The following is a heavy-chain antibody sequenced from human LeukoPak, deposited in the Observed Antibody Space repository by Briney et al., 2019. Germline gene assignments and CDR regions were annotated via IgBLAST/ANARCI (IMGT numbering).Heavy chain of an antibody. CDR2: IRYDGSNK. CDR3: AKEKGSSSWYSSYAFDI. CDR1: GFTFSSYG. D-gene: IGHD6-13*01. J-gene: IGHJ3*02. V-gene: IGHV3-30*02. Sequence: GGSLKLSCAASGFTFSSYGMHWVRQAPGKGLEWVAFIRYDGSNKYYADSVKGRFTISRDNSKNTLYLQMNSLRAEDTAVYYCAKEKGSSSWYSSYAFDIWGQGTMVTVSS.